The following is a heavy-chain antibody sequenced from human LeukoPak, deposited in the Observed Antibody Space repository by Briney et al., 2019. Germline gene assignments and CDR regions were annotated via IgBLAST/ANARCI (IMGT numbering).Heavy chain of an antibody. D-gene: IGHD3-3*01. Sequence: ASVKVSCKASGYTFTSYYMHWVRQAPGQGLEWMGIINPSGGSTSYAQKFQGRVTMTRDTSTSTVYMELSSLRSGDTAVYYCAREPRDYTLDYWGQGTLVTVSS. CDR3: AREPRDYTLDY. CDR1: GYTFTSYY. J-gene: IGHJ4*02. V-gene: IGHV1-46*01. CDR2: INPSGGST.